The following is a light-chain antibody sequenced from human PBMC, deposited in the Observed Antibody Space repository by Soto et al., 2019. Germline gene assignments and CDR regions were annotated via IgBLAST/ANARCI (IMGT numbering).Light chain of an antibody. CDR1: QSVSSNF. CDR3: HQYDSSPWT. CDR2: GAS. J-gene: IGKJ1*01. V-gene: IGKV3-20*01. Sequence: EIVLTQSPGTLSLSPGERATLSCRASQSVSSNFLAWYQQKPGQAPRLLIYGASSRAIGIPDRFSGSGSGTDFTHTISRLEPEDFAVYFCHQYDSSPWTVGQGTKVEIK.